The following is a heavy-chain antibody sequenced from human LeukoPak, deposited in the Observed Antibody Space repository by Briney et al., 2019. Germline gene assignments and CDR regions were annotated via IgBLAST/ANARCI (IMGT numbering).Heavy chain of an antibody. J-gene: IGHJ4*02. CDR2: IYHSGST. Sequence: PSETLSLTCTVSGGTISSGGYYWSWIRQPPGKGLEWIGYIYHSGSTYYNPSLKSRVTISVDRSKNQFSLKLSSVTAADTAVYYCARGRLDYFDYWGQGTLVTVSS. CDR3: ARGRLDYFDY. V-gene: IGHV4-30-2*01. CDR1: GGTISSGGYY.